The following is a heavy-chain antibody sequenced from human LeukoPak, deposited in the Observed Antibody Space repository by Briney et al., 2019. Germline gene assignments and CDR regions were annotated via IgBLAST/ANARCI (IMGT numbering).Heavy chain of an antibody. J-gene: IGHJ4*02. D-gene: IGHD6-13*01. CDR3: ARVGSLSSSWAFFDY. Sequence: PSETLSLTCTVSGYSISSGYYWGWIRQPPGKGLEWIGSIYHSGSTYYNPSLNSRVTISVDTSKNQFPLKLSSVTAADTAVYYCARVGSLSSSWAFFDYWGQGTLVTVSS. V-gene: IGHV4-38-2*02. CDR1: GYSISSGYY. CDR2: IYHSGST.